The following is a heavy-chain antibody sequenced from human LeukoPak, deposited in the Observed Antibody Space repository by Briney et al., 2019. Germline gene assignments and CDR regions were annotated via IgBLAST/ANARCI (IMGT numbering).Heavy chain of an antibody. CDR3: AKGSDSSGPPFDY. Sequence: GGSLRLSCAASGFTVSSNYMSWVRQAPGKGLEWVSVIYSGGSTYYADSVKGRFTISRDNSKNTLYLQMNSLRAEDTAVYYCAKGSDSSGPPFDYWGQGTLVTVSS. V-gene: IGHV3-53*01. CDR2: IYSGGST. CDR1: GFTVSSNY. J-gene: IGHJ4*02. D-gene: IGHD3-22*01.